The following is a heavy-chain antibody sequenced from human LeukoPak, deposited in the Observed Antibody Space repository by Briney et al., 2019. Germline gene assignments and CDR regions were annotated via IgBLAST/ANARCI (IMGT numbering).Heavy chain of an antibody. D-gene: IGHD3-3*01. V-gene: IGHV4-61*02. CDR3: GREPTRDFWSGKNWFDP. CDR2: IYTSGST. CDR1: GGSISSGSYY. J-gene: IGHJ5*02. Sequence: SQTLSLTCTVSGGSISSGSYYWSWIRQPAGKGLEWIGRIYTSGSTNYNPSLKSRVTISVDTSKNQFSLKLSSVTAADTAVYYCGREPTRDFWSGKNWFDPWGQGTLVTVSS.